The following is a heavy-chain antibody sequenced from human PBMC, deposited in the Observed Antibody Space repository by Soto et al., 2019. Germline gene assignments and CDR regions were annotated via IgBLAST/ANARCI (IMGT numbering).Heavy chain of an antibody. V-gene: IGHV3-48*01. D-gene: IGHD3-3*01. Sequence: PGGSLRLSCAGSGFTFSSYSMNWVRQAPGKGLEWVSYISSSSSTIYYADSVKGRFTISRDNAKNSLYLQMNSLRAEDTAVYYCAKSLITIFGVVRPNYYYYGMDVWGQGTTVTVSS. CDR2: ISSSSSTI. CDR3: AKSLITIFGVVRPNYYYYGMDV. J-gene: IGHJ6*02. CDR1: GFTFSSYS.